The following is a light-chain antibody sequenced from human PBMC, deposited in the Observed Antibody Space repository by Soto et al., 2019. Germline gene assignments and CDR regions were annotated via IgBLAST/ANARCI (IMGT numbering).Light chain of an antibody. Sequence: ELVLTQSPATLSLSPGERATLSCRASQSVSSYLAWYQQKPVQSPRLLIYDASNRATSIPARFSGSGSGTDFTLTISSLAPEDFAVYYCQQRSNWPMYTFGQGTKLESK. CDR3: QQRSNWPMYT. V-gene: IGKV3-11*01. CDR2: DAS. CDR1: QSVSSY. J-gene: IGKJ2*01.